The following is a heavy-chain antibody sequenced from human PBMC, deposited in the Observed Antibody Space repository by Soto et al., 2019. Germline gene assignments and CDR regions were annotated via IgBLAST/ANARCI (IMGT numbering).Heavy chain of an antibody. V-gene: IGHV4-39*01. J-gene: IGHJ4*02. CDR1: GGSISSSSYY. CDR3: ACPSGYSYGWDFDY. CDR2: IYYSGST. D-gene: IGHD5-18*01. Sequence: QLQLQESGPGLVKPSETLSLTCTVSGGSISSSSYYWGWIRQPPGKGLEWIGSIYYSGSTYYNPSLKSRVTISVDTSKNQFSLKLSSVTAADTAVYYCACPSGYSYGWDFDYWGQGTLVTVSS.